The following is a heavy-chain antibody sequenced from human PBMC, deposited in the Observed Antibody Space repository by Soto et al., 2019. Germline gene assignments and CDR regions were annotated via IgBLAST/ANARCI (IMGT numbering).Heavy chain of an antibody. V-gene: IGHV1-2*02. CDR2: INPKFGDT. CDR1: GYTFTSYY. D-gene: IGHD3-10*01. CDR3: ARNMDYYYGTGSGNGHGF. Sequence: QVQLVQSGAEMKEPGDSVRVSCEASGYTFTSYYIHWVRQAPGQGLEWMGWINPKFGDTTYAQDFQGRVSMTRDMSISTVHMELRRLTPDDTAIYYCARNMDYYYGTGSGNGHGFWGQGTTATVSS. J-gene: IGHJ6*02.